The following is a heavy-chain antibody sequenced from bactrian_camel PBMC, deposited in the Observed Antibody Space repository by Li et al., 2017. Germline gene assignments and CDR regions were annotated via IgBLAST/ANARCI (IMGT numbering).Heavy chain of an antibody. V-gene: IGHV3S54*01. CDR1: GYDASRNC. CDR3: AAAPSLAQPCSGHLDIGDFTY. D-gene: IGHD1*01. CDR2: IYAGNQGT. J-gene: IGHJ4*01. Sequence: HVQLVESGGGAVQAGGSLRLSCAASGYDASRNCLAWFRQAPGKERELVASIYAGNQGTVYVDSVKGRFLITRDNAENTVDLQTNSLRPEDTGMYYCAAAPSLAQPCSGHLDIGDFTYWGQGTQVTVS.